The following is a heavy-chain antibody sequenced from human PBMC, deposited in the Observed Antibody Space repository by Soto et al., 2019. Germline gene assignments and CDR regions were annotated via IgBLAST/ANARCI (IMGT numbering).Heavy chain of an antibody. CDR3: ALHSSGSYRVAVRYYYGMDV. D-gene: IGHD1-26*01. CDR1: GGTFSSYA. Sequence: QVQLVQSGAEVQKPGSSVKVSCKASGGTFSSYAISWVRQAPGQGIEWMGGIIPIFGTANYAQKFQGRVTITADESTSTAYMELSSLRSEDTAVYYCALHSSGSYRVAVRYYYGMDVWGQWTTVTVSS. J-gene: IGHJ6*02. V-gene: IGHV1-69*01. CDR2: IIPIFGTA.